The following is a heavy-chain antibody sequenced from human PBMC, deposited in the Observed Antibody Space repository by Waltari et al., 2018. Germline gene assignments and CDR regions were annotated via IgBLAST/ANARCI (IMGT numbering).Heavy chain of an antibody. D-gene: IGHD2-15*01. V-gene: IGHV4-59*01. J-gene: IGHJ4*02. Sequence: QVQLQESGPGLVKPSETLSLTCTVSGGSISSYYWSWIRQPPGKGLEWIGYIYYSGSTNYNPSLKSRVTISVDTSKNQFSLKLSSVTAADTAVYYCARGGSPLEDNLDYWGQGTLVTVSS. CDR1: GGSISSYY. CDR3: ARGGSPLEDNLDY. CDR2: IYYSGST.